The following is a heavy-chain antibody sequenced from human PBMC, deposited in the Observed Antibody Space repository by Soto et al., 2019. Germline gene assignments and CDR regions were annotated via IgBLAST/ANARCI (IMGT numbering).Heavy chain of an antibody. Sequence: GASVKVSCKASGYTFTGYYMHWVRQAPGQGLEWMGWINPNSGGTNYAQKFQGWVTMTRDTSISTAYMELSRLRSDDTAVYYCARAHCGGDCYSGVDCWGQGTLVTVSS. V-gene: IGHV1-2*04. J-gene: IGHJ4*02. CDR2: INPNSGGT. CDR1: GYTFTGYY. D-gene: IGHD2-21*02. CDR3: ARAHCGGDCYSGVDC.